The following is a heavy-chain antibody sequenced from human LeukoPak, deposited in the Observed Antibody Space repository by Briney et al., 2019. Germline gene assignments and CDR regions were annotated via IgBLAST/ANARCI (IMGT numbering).Heavy chain of an antibody. V-gene: IGHV5-51*01. J-gene: IGHJ4*02. Sequence: GTLKISCKGSGYSFTSYWIGWVRQMPGKGLGWMGIIYPGDSDTRYSPSFQGQVTISADKSISTAYLQWSSLKASDTAMYYCARRRTRRDPFDYWGQGTLVTVSS. CDR2: IYPGDSDT. CDR3: ARRRTRRDPFDY. CDR1: GYSFTSYW.